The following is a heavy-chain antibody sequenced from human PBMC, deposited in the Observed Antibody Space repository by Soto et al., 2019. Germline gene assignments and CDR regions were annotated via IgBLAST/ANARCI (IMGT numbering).Heavy chain of an antibody. Sequence: QVELVQSGAEVKQPGSSVKVSCQASEDTFRNYAISWVRQAPGQGLEWMGGIIPIFGTANYAQKFQGRVRSTAETSANTVYLERSSLRSEDSAVYYCASTTYDSSAYYYWYLGLWGRGTWVTVSS. D-gene: IGHD3-22*01. V-gene: IGHV1-69*06. CDR2: IIPIFGTA. CDR1: EDTFRNYA. CDR3: ASTTYDSSAYYYWYLGL. J-gene: IGHJ2*01.